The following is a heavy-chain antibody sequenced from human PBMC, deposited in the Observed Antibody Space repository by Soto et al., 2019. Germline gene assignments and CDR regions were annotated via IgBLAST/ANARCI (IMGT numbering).Heavy chain of an antibody. J-gene: IGHJ6*02. D-gene: IGHD3-3*01. CDR1: GYTFTSYG. CDR3: ARDLARTIFGVVTSHRYYYYGMDV. Sequence: VASVKVSCKASGYTFTSYGISWVRQAPGQGLEWMGWISAYNGNTNYAQKLQGRVTMTTDTSTSTAYMELRSLRSDDTAVYYCARDLARTIFGVVTSHRYYYYGMDVWGQGTTVTVSS. V-gene: IGHV1-18*04. CDR2: ISAYNGNT.